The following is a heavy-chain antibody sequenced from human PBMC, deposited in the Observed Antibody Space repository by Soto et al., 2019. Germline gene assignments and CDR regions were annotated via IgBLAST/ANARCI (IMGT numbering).Heavy chain of an antibody. J-gene: IGHJ6*03. Sequence: GGSLRLSCAASGFTFSSYSMNWVRQAPGKGLEWVSYISSSSSTIYYADSVKGRFTISRDNAKNSLYLQVNSLRAEDTAVYYCARDYISGDYSLEYYYYYYMDVWGKGTTVTVSS. CDR1: GFTFSSYS. D-gene: IGHD4-17*01. CDR2: ISSSSSTI. CDR3: ARDYISGDYSLEYYYYYYMDV. V-gene: IGHV3-48*01.